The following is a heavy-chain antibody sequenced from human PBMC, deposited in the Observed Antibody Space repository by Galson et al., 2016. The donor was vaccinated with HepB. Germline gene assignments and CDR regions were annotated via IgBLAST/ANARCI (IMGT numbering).Heavy chain of an antibody. CDR1: GYTFTSYD. J-gene: IGHJ3*02. CDR2: KNTNSGYT. D-gene: IGHD2-2*02. V-gene: IGHV1-8*01. CDR3: ARNTHGHDAFDI. Sequence: SVKVSCKASGYTFTSYDIHWVRQAPGQGLEWMGWKNTNSGYTGYAQKFQGRVTMTRNTSISTVFMELSSLRSADTAVYYCARNTHGHDAFDIWGQGTMVTVSS.